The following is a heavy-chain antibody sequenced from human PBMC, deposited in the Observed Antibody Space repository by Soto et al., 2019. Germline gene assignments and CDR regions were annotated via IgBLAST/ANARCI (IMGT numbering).Heavy chain of an antibody. D-gene: IGHD3-22*01. CDR3: AREDYYDSSGYYDAFDI. J-gene: IGHJ3*02. CDR2: ISSSSSTI. Sequence: GGSLRLSCAASGFTFRSYSMNWVRQAPGKGLEWVSYISSSSSTIYYADSVKGRFTISRDNAKNSLYLQMNSLRDEDTAVYYCAREDYYDSSGYYDAFDIWGQGTMVTVSS. V-gene: IGHV3-48*02. CDR1: GFTFRSYS.